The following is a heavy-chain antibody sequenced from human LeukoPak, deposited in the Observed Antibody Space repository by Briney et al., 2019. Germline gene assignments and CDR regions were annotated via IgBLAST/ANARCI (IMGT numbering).Heavy chain of an antibody. CDR3: VKVNVKQQLIPRPGAFDI. Sequence: GGSLRLSCVASASALSSNWMSWVRQAPGKGLEWVASIKEDGSETYYVDSVKGRFTISRDNSKNTLYLQMNSLRAEDTALYYCVKVNVKQQLIPRPGAFDIWGQGRLVTVYS. J-gene: IGHJ3*02. CDR1: ASALSSNW. CDR2: IKEDGSET. V-gene: IGHV3-7*05. D-gene: IGHD6-13*01.